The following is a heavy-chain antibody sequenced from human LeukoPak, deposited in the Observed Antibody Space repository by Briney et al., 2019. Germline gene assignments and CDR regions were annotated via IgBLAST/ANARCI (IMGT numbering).Heavy chain of an antibody. V-gene: IGHV4-34*01. CDR2: INHSGST. D-gene: IGHD6-19*01. CDR3: ARHSSGWYEVYFDY. J-gene: IGHJ4*02. CDR1: GGSFSGYY. Sequence: SETLSLTCAVYGGSFSGYYWSWIRQPPGKGLEWIGEINHSGSTNYNPSLKSRVTISVDTSKNQFSLKLSSVTAADTAVYYCARHSSGWYEVYFDYWGQGTLVTVSS.